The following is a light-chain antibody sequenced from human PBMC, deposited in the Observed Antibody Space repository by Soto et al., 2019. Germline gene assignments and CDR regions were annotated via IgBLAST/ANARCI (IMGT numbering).Light chain of an antibody. Sequence: EIVLTQSPATLSLSPGERATLSCRASQSVSSSYLAWYQQTPGQAPRLLIYGASSRATGIPDRFSGSGSGTDFTLTISRLEPEDFAVYYCQQYGSSPITFGQGTRLDIK. CDR3: QQYGSSPIT. CDR2: GAS. J-gene: IGKJ5*01. CDR1: QSVSSSY. V-gene: IGKV3-20*01.